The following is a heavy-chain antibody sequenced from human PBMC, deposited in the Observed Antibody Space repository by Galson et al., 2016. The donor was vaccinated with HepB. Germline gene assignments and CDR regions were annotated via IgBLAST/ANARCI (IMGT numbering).Heavy chain of an antibody. CDR1: GYIFSSYG. J-gene: IGHJ4*02. CDR2: ISAYNGNT. D-gene: IGHD2-15*01. Sequence: SVKVSCKASGYIFSSYGLSWVRQAPGRGLEWMGWISAYNGNTNYAQNFQGRVTLTTDTSTSTSYMELRSLRSDDTAVYYCARDCRNCQKGPDYWGQGTLVTVSS. V-gene: IGHV1-18*04. CDR3: ARDCRNCQKGPDY.